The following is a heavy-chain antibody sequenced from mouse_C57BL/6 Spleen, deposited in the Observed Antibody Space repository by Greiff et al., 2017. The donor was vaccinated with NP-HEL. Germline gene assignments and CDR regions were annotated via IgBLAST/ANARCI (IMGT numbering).Heavy chain of an antibody. CDR3: ARQRGYHGYYLYWYFDV. Sequence: EVKLVESGGGLVKPGGSLKLSCAASGFTFSSYTMSWVRQTPEKRLEWVATISGGGGNTYYPDSVKGRFTISRDNAKNTLYLQMSSLRSEDTALYYCARQRGYHGYYLYWYFDVWGTGTTVTVSS. V-gene: IGHV5-9*01. CDR1: GFTFSSYT. CDR2: ISGGGGNT. J-gene: IGHJ1*03. D-gene: IGHD2-3*01.